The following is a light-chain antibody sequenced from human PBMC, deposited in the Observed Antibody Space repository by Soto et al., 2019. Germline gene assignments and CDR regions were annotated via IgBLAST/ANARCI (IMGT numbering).Light chain of an antibody. J-gene: IGLJ2*01. CDR2: LNNDGSH. CDR1: SGHSSYA. Sequence: QSVLTQSPSASASLGASVKLTCTLSSGHSSYAIAWHQKQPGKGPRYLMDLNNDGSHTKGDGIPDRFSGSSSGADRYLILAGLQSGDEADYSCRTWGTGFQVFGGGTKLTVL. V-gene: IGLV4-69*01. CDR3: RTWGTGFQV.